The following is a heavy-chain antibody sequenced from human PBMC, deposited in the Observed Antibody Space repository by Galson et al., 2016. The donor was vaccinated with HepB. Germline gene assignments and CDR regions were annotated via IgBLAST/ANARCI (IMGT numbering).Heavy chain of an antibody. CDR3: ARGHIVATVDYYYYGLDV. Sequence: SVKVSCKASGYTFTSYAIHWVRQAPGQRLEWIGWINAANGDTKYSQQLQGRGTITWDTSANTAYMELSSLRSEDTAVYYCARGHIVATVDYYYYGLDVWGQGTTVTVSS. V-gene: IGHV1-3*01. J-gene: IGHJ6*02. CDR2: INAANGDT. D-gene: IGHD5-12*01. CDR1: GYTFTSYA.